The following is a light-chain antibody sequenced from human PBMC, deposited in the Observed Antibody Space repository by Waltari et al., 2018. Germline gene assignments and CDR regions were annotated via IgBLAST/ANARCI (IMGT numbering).Light chain of an antibody. CDR3: QHYHDWPPYT. CDR1: QNVSSS. V-gene: IGKV3-15*01. Sequence: EKEKTQSQDKLYVNQRKRDNIYCRASQNVSSSLAWYQQKPGQAPRLLIYGASTRATGIPARFSGSGSGTEFTLSINDLQSEDFAVYYCQHYHDWPPYTFGQGTKLEIK. J-gene: IGKJ2*01. CDR2: GAS.